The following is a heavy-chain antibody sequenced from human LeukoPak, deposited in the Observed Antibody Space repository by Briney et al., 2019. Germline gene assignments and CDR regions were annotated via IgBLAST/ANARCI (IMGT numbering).Heavy chain of an antibody. V-gene: IGHV4-59*01. CDR2: IYYSGST. CDR1: GGSISSYY. CDR3: ARVASGYSIYYYYYYMDV. D-gene: IGHD3-3*01. J-gene: IGHJ6*03. Sequence: PSETLSLTCTVSGGSISSYYWSWIRQPPGKGLEWIGYIYYSGSTNYNPSLKSRVTISVDTSKSQFSLKLSSVTAADTAVYYCARVASGYSIYYYYYYMDVWGKGTTVTVSS.